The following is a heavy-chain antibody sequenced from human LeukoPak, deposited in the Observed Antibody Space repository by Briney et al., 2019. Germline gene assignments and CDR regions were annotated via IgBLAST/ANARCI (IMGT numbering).Heavy chain of an antibody. Sequence: PGGSLRLSCAASGFTFSSYGIHWVRQAPGKGLEWVSFIRLDGRDKYYAESVKGRFTISTDSARNTLYLQMSSLRTKDTAVYYCARDSAEPTLRYFDCWGQGTLVIVSS. CDR3: ARDSAEPTLRYFDC. CDR2: IRLDGRDK. D-gene: IGHD1-14*01. J-gene: IGHJ4*02. V-gene: IGHV3-30*02. CDR1: GFTFSSYG.